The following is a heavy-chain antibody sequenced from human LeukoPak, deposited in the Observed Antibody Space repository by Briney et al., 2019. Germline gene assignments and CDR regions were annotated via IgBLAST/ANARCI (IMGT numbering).Heavy chain of an antibody. D-gene: IGHD1-1*01. CDR3: AKASWVSNVDAVL. J-gene: IGHJ4*02. CDR1: GFTFSNYA. Sequence: PGGSLRLSCAVSGFTFSNYAMSWVRQAPAGGLEWVSSLRGDGETFYADSVKGRFTLSRDDSRNTVYLQLNNLRVEDTAVYYCAKASWVSNVDAVLWGQGTLVTVSS. V-gene: IGHV3-23*01. CDR2: LRGDGET.